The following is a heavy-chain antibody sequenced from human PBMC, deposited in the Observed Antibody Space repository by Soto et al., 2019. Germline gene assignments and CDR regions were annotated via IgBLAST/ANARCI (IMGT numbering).Heavy chain of an antibody. CDR1: GGSFSGYY. Sequence: QVQLQQWGAGLLKPSETLSLTCAVYGGSFSGYYWSWIRQPPGKGLEWIGEINHSGSTNYNPSLKSRVTISVDTSKHQFSLKLSSVTAADTAVYYCARGYSSGWYNWFGPWGQGTLVTVSS. CDR2: INHSGST. J-gene: IGHJ5*02. V-gene: IGHV4-34*01. D-gene: IGHD6-19*01. CDR3: ARGYSSGWYNWFGP.